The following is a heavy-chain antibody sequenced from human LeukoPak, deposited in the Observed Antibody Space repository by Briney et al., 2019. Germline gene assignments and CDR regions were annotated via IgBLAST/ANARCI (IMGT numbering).Heavy chain of an antibody. CDR2: IYYSGST. V-gene: IGHV4-59*08. Sequence: SETLSLTCAVYGGSFSGYYWSWIRQPPGKGLEWIGYIYYSGSTNYNPSLKSRVTISVDTSKNQFSLKLSSVTAADTAVYYCARSTIAADSLYYYYYMDVWGKGTTVTVSS. CDR3: ARSTIAADSLYYYYYMDV. D-gene: IGHD6-6*01. CDR1: GGSFSGYY. J-gene: IGHJ6*03.